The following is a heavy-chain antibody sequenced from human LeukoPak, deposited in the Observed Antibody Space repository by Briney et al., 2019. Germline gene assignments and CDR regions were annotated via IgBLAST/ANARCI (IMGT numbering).Heavy chain of an antibody. V-gene: IGHV3-53*01. CDR3: ARVYSSSWHSGYLYMDV. D-gene: IGHD6-13*01. CDR1: GFTVSSNY. Sequence: PGGSLRLSCAASGFTVSSNYMSWVRQAPGKGLEWVSVIYSGGSTYYADSVKGRFTISRDNAKQSLYLQMSSLRAEDTAVYYCARVYSSSWHSGYLYMDVWGKGTTVTVSS. J-gene: IGHJ6*03. CDR2: IYSGGST.